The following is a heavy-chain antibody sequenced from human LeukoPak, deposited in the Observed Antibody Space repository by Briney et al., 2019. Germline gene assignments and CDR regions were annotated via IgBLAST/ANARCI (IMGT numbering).Heavy chain of an antibody. J-gene: IGHJ5*02. CDR2: INPNSGGT. D-gene: IGHD2-2*01. CDR3: ARDRTSTNWFDP. V-gene: IGHV1-2*06. Sequence: ASVKVSCKAFGYTFTDYYIHWVRQAPGQGPEWMGRINPNSGGTNYAQKFQGRVTLTRDTSITTAYMDLSRLTSDDTAVYYCARDRTSTNWFDPWGQGTLVTVSS. CDR1: GYTFTDYY.